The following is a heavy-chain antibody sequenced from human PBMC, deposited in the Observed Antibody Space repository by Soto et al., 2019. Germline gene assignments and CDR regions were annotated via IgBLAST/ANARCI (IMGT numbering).Heavy chain of an antibody. Sequence: ASVKVSCKASGYIFTSDDINWVRQVTGQGLEWMGWMNPNSGNTGYAQKFQGRVTMTRNTSISTAYMELSSLRSEDTAVYYCARPGGVSVAFDMWGQGTMVTXSS. V-gene: IGHV1-8*01. CDR1: GYIFTSDD. CDR3: ARPGGVSVAFDM. D-gene: IGHD2-8*01. CDR2: MNPNSGNT. J-gene: IGHJ3*02.